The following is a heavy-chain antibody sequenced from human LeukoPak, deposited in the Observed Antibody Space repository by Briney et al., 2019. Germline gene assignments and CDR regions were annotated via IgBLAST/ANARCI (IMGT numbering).Heavy chain of an antibody. D-gene: IGHD2-15*01. J-gene: IGHJ4*02. CDR2: ISSSSNTI. V-gene: IGHV3-48*02. CDR3: ARDRGYFSY. Sequence: GGSLRLSCAASGFTFSIYSMNWVRQAAGKGLEWVSYISSSSNTIYYADSVKGRFTISRDNAKNSVYLQMSSLRDEDTAVYYCARDRGYFSYWGQETLVTVSS. CDR1: GFTFSIYS.